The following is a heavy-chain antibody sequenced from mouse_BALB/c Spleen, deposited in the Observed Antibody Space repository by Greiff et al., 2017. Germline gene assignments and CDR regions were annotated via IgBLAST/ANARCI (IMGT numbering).Heavy chain of an antibody. CDR3: TRDQANFDY. J-gene: IGHJ2*01. D-gene: IGHD1-1*01. Sequence: EVKLVESGGGLVKPGGSLKLSCAASGFTFSSYTMSWVRQTPEKRLEWVATISSGGSYTYYPDSVKGRFTISRDNAKNTLYLQMSSLKSEDTAMYYCTRDQANFDYWGQGTTLTVSS. CDR1: GFTFSSYT. CDR2: ISSGGSYT. V-gene: IGHV5-6-4*01.